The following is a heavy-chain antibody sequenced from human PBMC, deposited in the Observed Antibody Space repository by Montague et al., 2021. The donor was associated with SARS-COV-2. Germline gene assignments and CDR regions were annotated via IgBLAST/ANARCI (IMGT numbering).Heavy chain of an antibody. CDR1: RFTFSDFC. J-gene: IGHJ6*02. CDR2: ISPNSGEK. V-gene: IGHV3-21*01. CDR3: ARGTTGSYGIFCHYGMDV. D-gene: IGHD1-1*01. Sequence: SRRLSCSASRFTFSDFCMHWVRQAPGKGLEWVSSISPNSGEKSYVDSVKGRFTISRDNAKNSLYLQMNSLRAEDTAVYYCARGTTGSYGIFCHYGMDVWGQGTTVTVSS.